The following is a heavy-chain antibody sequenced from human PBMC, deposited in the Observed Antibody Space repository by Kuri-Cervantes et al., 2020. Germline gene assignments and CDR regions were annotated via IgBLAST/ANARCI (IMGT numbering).Heavy chain of an antibody. CDR3: AKDSYGDLGMDV. Sequence: GGSLRLSCAASGFTFDDYAMHWVRQAPGKGLEWVSLISWDGGSTYYADSVKGRFTISRDNSKNSLYLQMNSLRAEDTALYYCAKDSYGDLGMDVWGQGTTITVSS. CDR2: ISWDGGST. J-gene: IGHJ6*02. V-gene: IGHV3-43D*04. CDR1: GFTFDDYA. D-gene: IGHD4-17*01.